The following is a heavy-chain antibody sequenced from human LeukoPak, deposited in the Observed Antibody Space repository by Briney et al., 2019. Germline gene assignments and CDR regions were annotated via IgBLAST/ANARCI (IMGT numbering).Heavy chain of an antibody. CDR1: GFTFSSYA. Sequence: GGSLTLSCAGSGFTFSSYAMSWVRQAPGQGLEWVSVISDSGDYTSYADSVRGRFTISRDNSRNTLYLQMISLRPEDTTVYYCAKDTSIGKYCTNGVCSPFDYWGQGTLVTVSS. J-gene: IGHJ4*02. D-gene: IGHD2-8*01. CDR2: ISDSGDYT. V-gene: IGHV3-23*01. CDR3: AKDTSIGKYCTNGVCSPFDY.